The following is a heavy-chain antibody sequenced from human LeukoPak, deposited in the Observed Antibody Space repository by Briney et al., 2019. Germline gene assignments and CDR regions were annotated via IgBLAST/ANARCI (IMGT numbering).Heavy chain of an antibody. D-gene: IGHD2-2*02. CDR3: ATGNIVVPAAITYYYYYMDV. J-gene: IGHJ6*03. Sequence: ASVKVSCKVSGYTLTELSMHWVRQAPGKGLEWMGGFDPEDGETIYAQKFQGRVTMTEDTSTDTAYMELSSLRSEDTAVYCCATGNIVVPAAITYYYYYMDVWGKGTTVTVSS. CDR2: FDPEDGET. V-gene: IGHV1-24*01. CDR1: GYTLTELS.